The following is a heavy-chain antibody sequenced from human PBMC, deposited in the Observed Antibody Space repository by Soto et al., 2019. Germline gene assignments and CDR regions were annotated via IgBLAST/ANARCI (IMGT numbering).Heavy chain of an antibody. CDR3: TTDSIRDGYYPKYYYYGMDV. CDR2: IKSKTDGGTT. CDR1: GFTFSNAL. D-gene: IGHD3-22*01. V-gene: IGHV3-15*01. J-gene: IGHJ6*02. Sequence: GGSLRLSCAASGFTFSNALMSWVGQSPGKGLEWVGRIKSKTDGGTTDYAALVKGRFTISRDDSKNTLYLQMNSLKTEDTAVYYCTTDSIRDGYYPKYYYYGMDVWGQGTTVTVSS.